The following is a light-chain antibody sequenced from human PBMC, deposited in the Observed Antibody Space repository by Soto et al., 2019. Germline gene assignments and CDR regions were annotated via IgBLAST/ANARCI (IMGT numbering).Light chain of an antibody. CDR2: GAS. J-gene: IGKJ2*01. V-gene: IGKV3-11*01. Sequence: EIVLTQSPATLSLSPGERATLACRASQSVSNYLAWYQHKPGQAPRLLIYGASNRATGIPARFSGSGSGTDFTLTISSLEPEDFAVYYCQQRSNWPPYTFGQGTKLEIK. CDR1: QSVSNY. CDR3: QQRSNWPPYT.